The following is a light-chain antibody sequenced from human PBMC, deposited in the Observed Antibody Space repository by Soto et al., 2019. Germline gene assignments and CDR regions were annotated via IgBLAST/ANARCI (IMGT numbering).Light chain of an antibody. CDR3: QQYTNLPT. CDR1: QSVGGD. V-gene: IGKV3-15*01. Sequence: EIVMTQSPGAMSVSPGERATLSCKASQSVGGDLAWYQQKPCQAPRLLICGASIKATGIQERFSGSVSGTELTLSISSMQLEDFAVYYCQQYTNLPTFGPGTKVDIQ. CDR2: GAS. J-gene: IGKJ3*01.